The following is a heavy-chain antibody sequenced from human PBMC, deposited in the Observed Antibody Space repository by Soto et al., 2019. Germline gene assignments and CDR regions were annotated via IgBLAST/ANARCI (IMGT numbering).Heavy chain of an antibody. D-gene: IGHD2-2*01. J-gene: IGHJ4*02. Sequence: QVQLQESGPGLVKPSETLSLTCTVSGASITTYYWSWFRQPPGQGLESLGYIYHTGVTNSNPSLTGRLSTSIDSAKHQFSLKLSSVTSEDTAIYYCARTARVPDFWGPGILVTVSS. CDR2: IYHTGVT. V-gene: IGHV4-59*01. CDR1: GASITTYY. CDR3: ARTARVPDF.